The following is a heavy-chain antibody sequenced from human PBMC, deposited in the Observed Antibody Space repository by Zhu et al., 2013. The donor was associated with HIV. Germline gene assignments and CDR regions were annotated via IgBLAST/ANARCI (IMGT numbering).Heavy chain of an antibody. J-gene: IGHJ4*02. CDR3: ARDPRGTGGVWGFDF. D-gene: IGHD2-8*02. CDR2: THHSGNS. Sequence: QVQLQESGPGLVKPSETLSLTCTVSGGSISSYYWSWIRQPPGKGLEWVGFTHHSGNSNYSPSLKSRVTISLDTSKNQLSLRLSSVTAADTAVYYCARDPRGTGGVWGFDFWGQGTLVTISS. CDR1: GGSISSYY. V-gene: IGHV4-59*01.